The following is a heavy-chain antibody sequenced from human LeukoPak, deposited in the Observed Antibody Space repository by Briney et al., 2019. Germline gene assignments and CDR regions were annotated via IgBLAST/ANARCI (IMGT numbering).Heavy chain of an antibody. CDR1: GYTFTSYD. CDR3: ARGLPYPSYYYYMDV. D-gene: IGHD2-2*02. Sequence: ASVKVSCKASGYTFTSYDINWVRQATGQGLEWMGWMNPNSGNTGYAQKFQGRVTMTRNTSISTAYMELSSLRSEDTAVYYRARGLPYPSYYYYMDVWGKGTTVTVSS. V-gene: IGHV1-8*01. J-gene: IGHJ6*03. CDR2: MNPNSGNT.